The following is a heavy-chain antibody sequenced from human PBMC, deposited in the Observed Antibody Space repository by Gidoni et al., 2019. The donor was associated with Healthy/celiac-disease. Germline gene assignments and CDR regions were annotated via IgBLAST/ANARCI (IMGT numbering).Heavy chain of an antibody. D-gene: IGHD1-26*01. V-gene: IGHV4-34*01. CDR1: GGSFSGYY. Sequence: QVQLQPCGAGLLKPSETLSLTCAVYGGSFSGYYWSWIRQPPGKGLEWIGEINHSGSTNYNPSLKSRVTISVDTSKNQFSLKLSSGTAADTAVYYCARRGGSYAYYFDYWGQGTLVTVSS. CDR3: ARRGGSYAYYFDY. J-gene: IGHJ4*02. CDR2: INHSGST.